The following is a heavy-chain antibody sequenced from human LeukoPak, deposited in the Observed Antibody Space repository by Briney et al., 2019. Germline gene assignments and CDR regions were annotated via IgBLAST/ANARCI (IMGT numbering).Heavy chain of an antibody. CDR2: ISGHNDNA. D-gene: IGHD1-1*01. CDR1: GYTFTNYG. CDR3: VRDGNDVMDY. J-gene: IGHJ4*02. Sequence: ASVKVSCKASGYTFTNYGISWVRQAPGQGLEWVGWISGHNDNAHYAQKLQGRVTMTREKSTSTVYMELRSLSSDDTAIYFCVRDGNDVMDYWGQGTLVTVSS. V-gene: IGHV1-18*01.